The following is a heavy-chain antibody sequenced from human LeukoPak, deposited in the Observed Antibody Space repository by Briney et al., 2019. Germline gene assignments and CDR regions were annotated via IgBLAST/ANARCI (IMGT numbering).Heavy chain of an antibody. CDR1: GGSFSGYY. D-gene: IGHD6-13*01. CDR2: INHSGST. V-gene: IGHV4-34*01. Sequence: SETLSLTCAVYGGSFSGYYWSWIRQPPGKGLEWIGEINHSGSTNYNPSHKSRVTISVDTSKNQFSLKLSSVTAADTAVYYCAGGIAAAGRYGYWGQGTLVTVSS. CDR3: AGGIAAAGRYGY. J-gene: IGHJ4*02.